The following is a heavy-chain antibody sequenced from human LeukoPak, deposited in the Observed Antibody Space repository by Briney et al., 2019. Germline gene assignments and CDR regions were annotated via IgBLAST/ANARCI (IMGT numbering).Heavy chain of an antibody. Sequence: HPGGCLRLSCAASGFSLSSYAMSWGRQAPGEGLEWVSAIIGSGGSTYYAEYAKGRFSIARDNSKNTLYLPMNSLRAEDTAVYYCAKDPPLYCSGGSCRIVDYWGQGTLVTVSS. D-gene: IGHD2-15*01. CDR1: GFSLSSYA. V-gene: IGHV3-23*01. CDR3: AKDPPLYCSGGSCRIVDY. J-gene: IGHJ4*02. CDR2: IIGSGGST.